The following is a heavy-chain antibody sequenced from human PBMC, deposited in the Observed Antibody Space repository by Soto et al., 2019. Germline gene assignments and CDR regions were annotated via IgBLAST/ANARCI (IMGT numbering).Heavy chain of an antibody. D-gene: IGHD2-2*01. Sequence: SQTLSLTCAISGDSVSTNSATWDWFRQSPSRGLEWLGRTYYRSRWFHDYAVSVKSRITISPDTSNNQLSLQLTSVTPDDTAVYYCARLVGNSWLDSWGQGTXVTVSS. CDR3: ARLVGNSWLDS. CDR2: TYYRSRWFH. CDR1: GDSVSTNSAT. V-gene: IGHV6-1*01. J-gene: IGHJ5*01.